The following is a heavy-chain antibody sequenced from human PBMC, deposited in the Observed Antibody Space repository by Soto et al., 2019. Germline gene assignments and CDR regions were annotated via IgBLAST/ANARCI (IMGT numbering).Heavy chain of an antibody. D-gene: IGHD3-3*01. J-gene: IGHJ4*02. Sequence: EVQLLASGGGLVQPGGSLRLSCAASGFPFSSYAMSWVRQAQGKGLEWVSAIGGSGGDTFYADSVKGRFTGSRDNAENTLTLQMNSVRVEDTAIYYCARRTWRGRADYWGQGILVTVSS. CDR3: ARRTWRGRADY. CDR2: IGGSGGDT. V-gene: IGHV3-23*01. CDR1: GFPFSSYA.